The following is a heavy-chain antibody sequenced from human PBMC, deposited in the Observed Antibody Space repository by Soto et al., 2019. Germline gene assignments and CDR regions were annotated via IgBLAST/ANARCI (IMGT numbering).Heavy chain of an antibody. CDR1: GFTCSSYA. J-gene: IGHJ4*02. V-gene: IGHV3-23*01. Sequence: PGGSLRLSCEASGFTCSSYAMSWVRQAPGKGLEWVSAISGSGGNTYYADSVKGRFTISRDNSRNTLYLQMNSLRAEDTAVYYCVKEKSVAGPPYFDHWGQGTLVTVSS. CDR2: ISGSGGNT. D-gene: IGHD6-19*01. CDR3: VKEKSVAGPPYFDH.